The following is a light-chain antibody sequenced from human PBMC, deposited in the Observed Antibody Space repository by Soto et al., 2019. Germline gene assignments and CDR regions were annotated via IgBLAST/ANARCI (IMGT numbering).Light chain of an antibody. Sequence: DIQMTQSPSTLSASVGDRVTITCRASQTIGRWLAWYQQKPGKAPNLLIYDASSLESGVPSRFSGSGSGTEFTLTISSLQPDDFATYYCQQYNSYSQTFGQGTKVEIK. CDR1: QTIGRW. V-gene: IGKV1-5*01. CDR2: DAS. CDR3: QQYNSYSQT. J-gene: IGKJ1*01.